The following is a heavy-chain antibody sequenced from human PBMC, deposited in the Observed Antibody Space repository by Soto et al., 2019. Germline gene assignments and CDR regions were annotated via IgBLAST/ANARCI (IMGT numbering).Heavy chain of an antibody. J-gene: IGHJ4*02. V-gene: IGHV3-33*01. Sequence: SRRLACAAAGVTFSSHGMRWVRQAPGKWLEWVAVIWYEGSNKYYADSVKGRFTISRDNSKNTLYLQMNSLRAEDTAVYYCARAQYSSGWRVFDFWGQGTLVTVSS. CDR2: IWYEGSNK. D-gene: IGHD6-19*01. CDR1: GVTFSSHG. CDR3: ARAQYSSGWRVFDF.